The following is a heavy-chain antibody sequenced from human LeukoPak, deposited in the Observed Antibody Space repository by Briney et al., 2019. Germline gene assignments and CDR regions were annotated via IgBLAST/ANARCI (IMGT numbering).Heavy chain of an antibody. CDR2: IYYSGST. Sequence: SETLSLTCTVSGGSISSYYWSWIRQPPGKGLEWIGYIYYSGSTNYNPSLKSRVTISVDTSKNQFSLKPNSVTAADTAVYYCARHNYGSGRYPPDYWGQGTLVTVSS. V-gene: IGHV4-59*08. CDR1: GGSISSYY. J-gene: IGHJ4*02. D-gene: IGHD3-10*01. CDR3: ARHNYGSGRYPPDY.